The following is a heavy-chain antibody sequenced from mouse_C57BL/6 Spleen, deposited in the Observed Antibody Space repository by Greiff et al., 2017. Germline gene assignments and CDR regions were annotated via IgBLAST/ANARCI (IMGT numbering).Heavy chain of an antibody. Sequence: QVQLQQPGAELVMPGASVKLSCKASGYTFTSYWMHWVKQRPGQGLEWIGEIDPSDSYTNYNQKFKGKSTLSVDKSSSTAYMQRSRLTSEDAAVYYCARRDGYYADYWGQGTTLTVSS. V-gene: IGHV1-69*01. D-gene: IGHD2-3*01. CDR3: ARRDGYYADY. CDR2: IDPSDSYT. CDR1: GYTFTSYW. J-gene: IGHJ2*01.